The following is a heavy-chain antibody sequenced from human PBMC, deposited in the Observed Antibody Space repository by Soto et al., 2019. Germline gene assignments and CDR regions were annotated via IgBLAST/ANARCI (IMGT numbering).Heavy chain of an antibody. V-gene: IGHV1-18*01. J-gene: IGHJ4*02. CDR3: ALGGTPIDY. CDR1: GYTFTNFG. D-gene: IGHD3-16*01. Sequence: QVQLVQSGAEVKKPGASVKVSCKASGYTFTNFGISWVRQAPGQGLEWMGWISAYNGNTNYAQNFQGRVTLTTDTSTSTACLELRSPRSDDTAVYYCALGGTPIDYWGQGTRVTVSS. CDR2: ISAYNGNT.